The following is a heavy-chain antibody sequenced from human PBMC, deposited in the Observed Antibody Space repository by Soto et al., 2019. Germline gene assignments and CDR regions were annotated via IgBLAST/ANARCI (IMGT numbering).Heavy chain of an antibody. J-gene: IGHJ6*02. CDR3: AMVDVYVTPSPQDV. CDR1: GYTFTRYG. V-gene: IGHV1-18*01. D-gene: IGHD3-16*01. Sequence: QVQLVQSGAEVKNPGASVKVSCKASGYTFTRYGIGWARQAPGQGLESMGWINTYNGNTNYAQNVQGRVTLTTDTTTSTAYMELRSVRSNDAAIYYCAMVDVYVTPSPQDVWGQGTTVIVSS. CDR2: INTYNGNT.